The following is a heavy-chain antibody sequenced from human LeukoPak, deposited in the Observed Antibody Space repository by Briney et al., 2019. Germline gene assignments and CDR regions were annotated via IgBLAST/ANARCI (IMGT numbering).Heavy chain of an antibody. Sequence: SQTLSLTCAVSGGSISSGGYSWSWIRQPPGKGLEWIGYIYHSGSTYYNPSLKSRVTISVDRSKNQFSLKLSSVTAADTAVYYCAREVYCSSTSCYAGRWFDPWGQGTLVTVSS. CDR2: IYHSGST. D-gene: IGHD2-2*01. J-gene: IGHJ5*02. CDR3: AREVYCSSTSCYAGRWFDP. CDR1: GGSISSGGYS. V-gene: IGHV4-30-2*01.